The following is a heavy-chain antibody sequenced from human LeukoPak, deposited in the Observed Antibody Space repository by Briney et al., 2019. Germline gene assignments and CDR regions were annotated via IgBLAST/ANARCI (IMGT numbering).Heavy chain of an antibody. V-gene: IGHV3-66*01. D-gene: IGHD6-19*01. CDR3: AREGSSGSFGDY. CDR1: GFTVSSNY. Sequence: GGSLRLSCAASGFTVSSNYMSWVRQAPGKGLEWVSVIYSGGSTYYADSVKGRFTISRDNAKNSLYLQMNSLRAEDTAVYYCAREGSSGSFGDYWGQGTLVTVSS. CDR2: IYSGGST. J-gene: IGHJ4*02.